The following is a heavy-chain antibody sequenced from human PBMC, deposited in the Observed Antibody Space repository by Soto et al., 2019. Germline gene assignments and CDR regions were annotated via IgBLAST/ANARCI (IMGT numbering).Heavy chain of an antibody. V-gene: IGHV4-31*03. CDR3: VRESNDYGGNFDY. Sequence: SETLSLTCTVSGGSISSGGYYWSWIRQHPGKGLEWIGYIYYSGSTYYNPSLKSRVTISVDTSKNQFSLKLSSVTAADTAVYYCVRESNDYGGNFDYWGQGTLVTASS. J-gene: IGHJ4*02. CDR1: GGSISSGGYY. CDR2: IYYSGST. D-gene: IGHD4-17*01.